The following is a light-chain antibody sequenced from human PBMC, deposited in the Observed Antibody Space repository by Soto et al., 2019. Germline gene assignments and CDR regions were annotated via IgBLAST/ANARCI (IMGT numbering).Light chain of an antibody. CDR1: QGIINY. Sequence: IQMTQSPSSLSASVGDRVTTTCRASQGIINYLAWYQQKPGKVPKLLIYAASTLQSGVPSRFSGSGSGTDFTLTISSLQPEDVATYYCQKYNSAPRTFGQGTKVDIK. J-gene: IGKJ1*01. CDR3: QKYNSAPRT. V-gene: IGKV1-27*01. CDR2: AAS.